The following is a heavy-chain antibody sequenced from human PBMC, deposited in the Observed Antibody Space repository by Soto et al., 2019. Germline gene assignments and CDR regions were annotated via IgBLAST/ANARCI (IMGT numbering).Heavy chain of an antibody. Sequence: GASVKGSCKASGYSFTSYAMHWVRQAPGQRLEWMGWINAGNGNTKYSQKFQGRVTITRDTSASTAYMELSSLRSDDTAVYYCARSIVVVPALDYWGQGTLVTVSS. CDR1: GYSFTSYA. CDR3: ARSIVVVPALDY. D-gene: IGHD2-21*02. J-gene: IGHJ4*02. CDR2: INAGNGNT. V-gene: IGHV1-3*01.